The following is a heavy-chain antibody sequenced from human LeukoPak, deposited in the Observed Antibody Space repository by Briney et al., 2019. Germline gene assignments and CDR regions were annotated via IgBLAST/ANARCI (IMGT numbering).Heavy chain of an antibody. CDR2: IIPILGIA. J-gene: IGHJ3*02. CDR1: GGTFSSYA. CDR3: AEAARDAFGI. Sequence: SVKVSCKASGGTFSSYAISWVRQAPGQGVEWMGRIIPILGIANYAQKFQGRVTITADKSTSTAYMELSSLRSEDTAVYYCAEAARDAFGIWGQGTMVAVSS. D-gene: IGHD6-6*01. V-gene: IGHV1-69*04.